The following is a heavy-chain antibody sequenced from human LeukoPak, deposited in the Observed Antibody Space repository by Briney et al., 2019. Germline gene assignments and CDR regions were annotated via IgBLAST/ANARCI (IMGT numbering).Heavy chain of an antibody. CDR3: ARGVGSSESNYFDP. V-gene: IGHV4-39*01. CDR2: IYYSGST. CDR1: GGSISSSSYY. Sequence: PSETLSHTCTVSGGSISSSSYYWGWIRQPPGKGLEWIGSIYYSGSTYYNPSLKSRVTISVDTSKNQFSLKLSSVTAADTAVYYCARGVGSSESNYFDPWGQGTQATVSS. D-gene: IGHD1-26*01. J-gene: IGHJ5*02.